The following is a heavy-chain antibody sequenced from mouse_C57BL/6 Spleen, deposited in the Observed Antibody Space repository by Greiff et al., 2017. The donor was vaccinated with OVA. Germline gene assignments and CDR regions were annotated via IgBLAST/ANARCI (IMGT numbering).Heavy chain of an antibody. CDR1: GFSLSTSGMG. CDR2: IYWDDDK. V-gene: IGHV8-12*01. J-gene: IGHJ1*03. CDR3: ARRTIVDWYFDV. Sequence: QVQLQQSGPGILQSSQTLSLTCSFSGFSLSTSGMGVSWLRQPSGKGLEWLAHIYWDDDKCYNPSLKSRLTLSKDTSRNQVFLKITCVDTADTATDCCARRTIVDWYFDVWGTGTTVTVSS. D-gene: IGHD1-1*01.